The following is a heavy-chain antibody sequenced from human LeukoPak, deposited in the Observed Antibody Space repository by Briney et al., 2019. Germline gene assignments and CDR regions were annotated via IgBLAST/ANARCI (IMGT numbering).Heavy chain of an antibody. CDR2: IYYSGST. J-gene: IGHJ4*02. V-gene: IGHV4-59*08. CDR1: GGSIISYY. CDR3: ARHPPRSDAELPLDY. Sequence: ATPLPLSCAAGGSIISYYCSRFRQPPGKGLEWIGYIYYSGSTNYNPSLKIRLTISVDTSKNQFSLRLRSVTLADPAVYYCARHPPRSDAELPLDYWGQGTLVTVSS. D-gene: IGHD4-23*01.